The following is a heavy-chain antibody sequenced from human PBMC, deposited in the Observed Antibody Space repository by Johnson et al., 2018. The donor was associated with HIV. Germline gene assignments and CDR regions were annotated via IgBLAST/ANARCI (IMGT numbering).Heavy chain of an antibody. CDR3: ARATTPHDSFDI. CDR2: IRYDGSNK. CDR1: GFTFSSYG. J-gene: IGHJ3*02. D-gene: IGHD1-1*01. Sequence: QVQLVESGGGLVKPGGSLRLSCAASGFTFSSYGMHWVRQAPGKGLEWVAFIRYDGSNKYYADSVKGRFTISRDNSKNTLYLQMNSLRAEDTAVYYCARATTPHDSFDIWGQGTMVTVSS. V-gene: IGHV3-30*02.